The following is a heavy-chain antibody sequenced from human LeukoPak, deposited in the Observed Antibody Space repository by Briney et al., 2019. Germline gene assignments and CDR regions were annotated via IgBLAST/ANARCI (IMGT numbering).Heavy chain of an antibody. CDR1: GFTFRDYY. D-gene: IGHD7-27*01. CDR2: ISSSSSTI. CDR3: ASHLTGDADH. V-gene: IGHV3-11*01. J-gene: IGHJ4*02. Sequence: PGGSLRLSCAASGFTFRDYYMSWIRQAPGKGLEWVSYISSSSSTIYYADSVKGRFTMSRDNAKNSLYLQMNSLRAEDTAVYYCASHLTGDADHWGQGTLVTVSS.